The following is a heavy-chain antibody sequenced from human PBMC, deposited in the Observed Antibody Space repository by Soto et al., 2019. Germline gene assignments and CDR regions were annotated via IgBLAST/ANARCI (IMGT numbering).Heavy chain of an antibody. D-gene: IGHD2-21*02. Sequence: SGGSLRLSCAASGFTFSSYGMHWVRQAPGKGLEWVAVISYDGSNKYYADSVKGRFTISRDNSKNTLYLQMNSLRAEDTAVYYCAKPYCGGDCYDFDYWGQGTLVTVSS. CDR3: AKPYCGGDCYDFDY. CDR1: GFTFSSYG. V-gene: IGHV3-30*18. J-gene: IGHJ4*02. CDR2: ISYDGSNK.